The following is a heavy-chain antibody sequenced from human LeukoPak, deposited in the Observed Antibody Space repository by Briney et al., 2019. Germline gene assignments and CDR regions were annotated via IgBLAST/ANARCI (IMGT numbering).Heavy chain of an antibody. D-gene: IGHD5-12*01. CDR3: AKDMGADIVATMGLFDY. J-gene: IGHJ4*02. Sequence: GGSLRLSCAASGFTFDDYAMHWVRQAAGKGLEWVSGISWNSGSIGYADSVKGRFTISRDNAKNSLYLQMNSLRAEDTALYYCAKDMGADIVATMGLFDYWGQGTLVTVSS. V-gene: IGHV3-9*01. CDR2: ISWNSGSI. CDR1: GFTFDDYA.